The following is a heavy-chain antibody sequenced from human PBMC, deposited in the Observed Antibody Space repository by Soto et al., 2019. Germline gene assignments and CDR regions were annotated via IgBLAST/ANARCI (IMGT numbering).Heavy chain of an antibody. V-gene: IGHV3-74*01. D-gene: IGHD5-12*01. CDR1: GFTFSNNW. J-gene: IGHJ4*02. Sequence: PGGSLRLSCAASGFTFSNNWMHWVRQAPGKGLVWVSRVNSDGSNTGYADSVKGRCTISRDNAKNTLYLQMNSLMADDTAVYSCTCPDRGYVKYWGQGTLVTVSS. CDR3: TCPDRGYVKY. CDR2: VNSDGSNT.